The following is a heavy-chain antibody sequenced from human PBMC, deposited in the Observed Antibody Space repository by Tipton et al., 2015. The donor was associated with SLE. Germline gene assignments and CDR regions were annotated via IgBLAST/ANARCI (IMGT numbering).Heavy chain of an antibody. Sequence: SLRLSCAASGFTFSSYAMSWVRQAPGKGLEWVSAISGSGGSTYYADSVKGRFTISRDNAKNSLYLQMNSLRAEDTAVYYCARDYGSGSYYDWGQGTLVTVSS. D-gene: IGHD3-10*01. V-gene: IGHV3-23*01. CDR1: GFTFSSYA. J-gene: IGHJ4*02. CDR3: ARDYGSGSYYD. CDR2: ISGSGGST.